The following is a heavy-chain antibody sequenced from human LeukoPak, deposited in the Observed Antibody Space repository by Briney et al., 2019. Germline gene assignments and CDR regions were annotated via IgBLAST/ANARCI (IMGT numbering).Heavy chain of an antibody. CDR2: IYYTGAT. V-gene: IGHV4-59*01. CDR1: GGSISSYY. CDR3: ARAGYSYGTGYYFDY. J-gene: IGHJ4*02. D-gene: IGHD5-18*01. Sequence: SETLSLTCTVSGGSISSYYWSWIRLPPGKGLEWVGYIYYTGATYYNPSLKSRVTISLDTSKNQFSLKLSSVTAADAAVYYCARAGYSYGTGYYFDYWGQGALVTVSP.